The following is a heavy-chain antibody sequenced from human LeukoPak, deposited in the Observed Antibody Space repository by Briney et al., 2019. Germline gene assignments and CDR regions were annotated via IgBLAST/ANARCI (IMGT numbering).Heavy chain of an antibody. CDR3: ARDPLDRGYYDFWSGPPRPLYFYY. CDR1: GFTFSSYS. D-gene: IGHD3-3*01. V-gene: IGHV3-48*04. Sequence: GGSLRLSCAASGFTFSSYSMNWVRQAPGKGLEWVSYISSSSSTIYYADSVKGRFTISRDNAKNSLYLQMNSLRAEDTAVYYCARDPLDRGYYDFWSGPPRPLYFYYWGQGTLVTVSP. CDR2: ISSSSSTI. J-gene: IGHJ4*02.